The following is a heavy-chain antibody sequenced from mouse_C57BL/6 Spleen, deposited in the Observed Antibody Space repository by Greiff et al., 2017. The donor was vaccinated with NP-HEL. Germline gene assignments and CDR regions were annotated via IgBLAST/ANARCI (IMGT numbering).Heavy chain of an antibody. Sequence: DVKLVESGGGLVKPGGSLKLSCAASGFTFSSYAMSWVRQTPEKRLEWVATISDGGSYTYYPDNVKGRFTISRDNAKNNLYLQMSHLKSEDTAMYYCARGGSSGPYFDYWGQGTTLTVSS. CDR1: GFTFSSYA. J-gene: IGHJ2*01. CDR3: ARGGSSGPYFDY. D-gene: IGHD3-2*02. V-gene: IGHV5-4*03. CDR2: ISDGGSYT.